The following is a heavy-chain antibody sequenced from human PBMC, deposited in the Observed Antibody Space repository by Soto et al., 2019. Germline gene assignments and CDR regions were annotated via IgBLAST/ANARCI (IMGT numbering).Heavy chain of an antibody. V-gene: IGHV3-15*07. Sequence: GGSLRLSCAASGFTFINAWMNWVRQAPGKGLEWVGRIKSKTDGGTTDYAAPVKGRFTISRDDSKNTLYLQMNSLKTEDTAVYYCTTDSSGYDFWSGYPGYWGQGTLLTVSS. CDR1: GFTFINAW. D-gene: IGHD3-3*01. CDR2: IKSKTDGGTT. CDR3: TTDSSGYDFWSGYPGY. J-gene: IGHJ4*02.